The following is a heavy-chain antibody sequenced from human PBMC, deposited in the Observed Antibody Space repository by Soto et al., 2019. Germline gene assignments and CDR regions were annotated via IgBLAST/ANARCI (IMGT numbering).Heavy chain of an antibody. CDR1: GFSLSTSGMR. D-gene: IGHD1-26*01. Sequence: SGPTLVNPTQTLTLTCTFSGFSLSTSGMRVSWIRQPPGKALEWLARIDWDDDKFYSTSLKTRLTISKDTSKNQVVLTMTNMDPVDTATYYCARTYSGSLYFDYWGQGTLVTVSS. CDR3: ARTYSGSLYFDY. V-gene: IGHV2-70*04. CDR2: IDWDDDK. J-gene: IGHJ4*02.